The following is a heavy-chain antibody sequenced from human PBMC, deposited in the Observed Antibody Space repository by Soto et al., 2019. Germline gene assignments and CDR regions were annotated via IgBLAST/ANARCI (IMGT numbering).Heavy chain of an antibody. V-gene: IGHV4-34*01. CDR3: ARGRQRGSGSYRDYFDY. CDR2: INHSGST. J-gene: IGHJ4*02. D-gene: IGHD3-10*01. Sequence: QVQLQQWGAGLLKPSETLSLTCAVYGGFFSYYWSWIRQPPGKGLEWIGEINHSGSTNYNPSLKSRVTISVDTSKNQFSLKLTSVTAADTAVYYCARGRQRGSGSYRDYFDYWGQGTLVTVSS. CDR1: GGFFSYY.